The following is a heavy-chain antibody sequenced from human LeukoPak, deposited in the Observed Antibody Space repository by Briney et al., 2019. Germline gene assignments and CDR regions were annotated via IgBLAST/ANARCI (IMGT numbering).Heavy chain of an antibody. Sequence: PSETLSLTCTVSGGSISSSSYYWGWIRQPPGKGLEWIGSIYYSGSTYYNPSLKSRVIISVDTSKNQFSLKLSSVTAADTAVYYCARPRYGGDSADYWGQGTLVTVSS. V-gene: IGHV4-39*07. J-gene: IGHJ4*02. CDR2: IYYSGST. CDR3: ARPRYGGDSADY. D-gene: IGHD4-23*01. CDR1: GGSISSSSYY.